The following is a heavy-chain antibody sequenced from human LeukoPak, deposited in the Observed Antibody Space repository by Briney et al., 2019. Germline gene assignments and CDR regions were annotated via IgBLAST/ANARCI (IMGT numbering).Heavy chain of an antibody. CDR2: ISGSGGST. CDR1: GFTFSSYA. V-gene: IGHV3-23*01. J-gene: IGHJ4*02. D-gene: IGHD3-10*01. CDR3: AKDHSQGFVVSYYFDY. Sequence: GGSLRLSCAASGFTFSSYAMSWVRQAPGKGLEWVSAISGSGGSTYYADSVKGRFTISRDNSKNTLYLQMNNLRAEDTAVYYCAKDHSQGFVVSYYFDYWGQGTLVTVSS.